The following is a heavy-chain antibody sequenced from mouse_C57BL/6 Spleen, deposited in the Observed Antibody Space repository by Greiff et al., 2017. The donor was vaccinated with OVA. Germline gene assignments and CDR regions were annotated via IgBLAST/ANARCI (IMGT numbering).Heavy chain of an antibody. V-gene: IGHV7-3*01. CDR1: GFTFTDYY. CDR3: ARYDGAMDY. Sequence: DVHLVESGGGLVQPGGSLSLSCAASGFTFTDYYMSWVSQPPGKALEWLGFIRNKANGYTTEYSASVKCRFTISRDKSQRILSLLMNALRAEDIATYYCARYDGAMDYWGQGTSVPVSS. CDR2: IRNKANGYTT. J-gene: IGHJ4*01. D-gene: IGHD2-3*01.